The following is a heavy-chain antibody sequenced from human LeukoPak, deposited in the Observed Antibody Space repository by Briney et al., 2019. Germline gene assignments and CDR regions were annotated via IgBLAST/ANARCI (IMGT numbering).Heavy chain of an antibody. CDR3: ARVNMGATSYYGDDY. CDR2: INHSGST. CDR1: GGSFSGYY. D-gene: IGHD1-26*01. Sequence: SETLSLTCAVYGGSFSGYYWSWIRQPPGKGLEWIGEINHSGSTNYNPSLKSRVTISVDTSKNRFSLKLNSVTAADTAVYYCARVNMGATSYYGDDYWGQGTLVTVSS. V-gene: IGHV4-34*01. J-gene: IGHJ4*02.